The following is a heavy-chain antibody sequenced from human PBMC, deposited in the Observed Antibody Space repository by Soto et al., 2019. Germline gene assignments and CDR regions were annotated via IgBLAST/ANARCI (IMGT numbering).Heavy chain of an antibody. J-gene: IGHJ4*02. V-gene: IGHV3-30-3*01. CDR3: ASDQTMVRGVIIKG. Sequence: QVQLVESGGGVVQPGRSLRLSCAASGFTFSSYAMHWVRQAPGKGLEWVAVISYDGSNKYYADSVKGRFTISRDNSKNTPYLQRNSLRAEDTAVYYCASDQTMVRGVIIKGWGQGTLVTVSS. D-gene: IGHD3-10*01. CDR1: GFTFSSYA. CDR2: ISYDGSNK.